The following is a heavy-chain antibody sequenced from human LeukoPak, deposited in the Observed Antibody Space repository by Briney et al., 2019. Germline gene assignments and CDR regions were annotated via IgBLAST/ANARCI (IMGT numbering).Heavy chain of an antibody. CDR3: ARARITIFGVVINPFDY. CDR2: ISAYSGNT. CDR1: GYTFTSYG. D-gene: IGHD3-3*01. Sequence: ASVKVSCKASGYTFTSYGISWVRQAPGQGLEWMGWISAYSGNTNYAQKLQGRVTMTTDTSTSTAYMELRSLRSDDTAVYYCARARITIFGVVINPFDYWGQGTLVTVSS. V-gene: IGHV1-18*01. J-gene: IGHJ4*02.